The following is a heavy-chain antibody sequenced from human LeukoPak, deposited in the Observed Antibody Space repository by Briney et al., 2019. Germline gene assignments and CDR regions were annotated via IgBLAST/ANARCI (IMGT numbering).Heavy chain of an antibody. Sequence: GESLKISCKGSGYSFTNYWIGWVRQMPGKGLEWMGIIYPGDSDTRYSPSFQGQVTISADKSISTAYLQWSSLKASDTAIYYCARGRSGWYHTSQHFDYWGQGTLVTVSS. CDR2: IYPGDSDT. D-gene: IGHD6-19*01. J-gene: IGHJ4*02. V-gene: IGHV5-51*01. CDR1: GYSFTNYW. CDR3: ARGRSGWYHTSQHFDY.